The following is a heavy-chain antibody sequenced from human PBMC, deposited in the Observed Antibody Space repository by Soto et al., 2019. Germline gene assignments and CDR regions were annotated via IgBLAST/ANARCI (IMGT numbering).Heavy chain of an antibody. CDR3: AKQRVFAGQFDY. V-gene: IGHV1-8*01. CDR1: GYTFTSYD. D-gene: IGHD2-21*01. Sequence: GASVKVSCKASGYTFTSYDINWVRQATGQGLEWMGWMNPNSGNTGYAQKFQGRVTMTRNTSISTAYMELSSLRSEDTAVYYCAKQRVFAGQFDYWGRGTLVTVSS. CDR2: MNPNSGNT. J-gene: IGHJ4*02.